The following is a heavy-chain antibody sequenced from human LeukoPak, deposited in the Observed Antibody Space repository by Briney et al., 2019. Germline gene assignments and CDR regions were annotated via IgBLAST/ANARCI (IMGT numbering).Heavy chain of an antibody. CDR1: GFTFSSYS. D-gene: IGHD4-23*01. V-gene: IGHV3-21*01. CDR3: ATRGNSFNPVFDY. CDR2: ISSSSSYI. Sequence: GGSLRLSCAASGFTFSSYSMNWVRQAPGKGLEWVSSISSSSSYIYYADSVKGRFTISRDNAKNSLYLQMNSLRAEDTAVYYCATRGNSFNPVFDYWGQGTLVTVSS. J-gene: IGHJ4*02.